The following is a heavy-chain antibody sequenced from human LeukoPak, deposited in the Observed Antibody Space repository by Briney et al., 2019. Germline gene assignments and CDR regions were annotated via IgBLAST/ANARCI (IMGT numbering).Heavy chain of an antibody. Sequence: GASVKVSCKASGYTFTSYYMHWVRQAPGQGLEWMGIINPSGGSTSYAQKFQGRVTMTRDTSTSTVYMELSSLRSEDTAVYYCARDLRWSGSYRGGDYYYYYGMDVWGQGTTVTVSS. V-gene: IGHV1-46*01. D-gene: IGHD1-26*01. CDR2: INPSGGST. CDR1: GYTFTSYY. J-gene: IGHJ6*02. CDR3: ARDLRWSGSYRGGDYYYYYGMDV.